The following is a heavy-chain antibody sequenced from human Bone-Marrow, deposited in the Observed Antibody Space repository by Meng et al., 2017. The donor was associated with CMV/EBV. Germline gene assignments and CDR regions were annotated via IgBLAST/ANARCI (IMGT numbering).Heavy chain of an antibody. CDR3: ARPAAGFPRGDY. D-gene: IGHD6-13*01. Sequence: GESLKISCAASGFIFNTYEMNWIRQAPGKGLEWVSYTSASGVTKYYADSVAGRFTISRDNAKNSLYLQMNSLRAEDTAVYYCARPAAGFPRGDYWGQGTLVTVSS. J-gene: IGHJ4*02. CDR2: TSASGVTK. CDR1: GFIFNTYE. V-gene: IGHV3-48*03.